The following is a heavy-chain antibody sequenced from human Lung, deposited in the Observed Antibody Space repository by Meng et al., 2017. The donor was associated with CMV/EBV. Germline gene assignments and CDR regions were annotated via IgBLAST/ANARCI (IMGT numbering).Heavy chain of an antibody. Sequence: QVQLVESGGGVVQPGRSLRLSCAASGFTFSSYAMHWVRQAPGKGLEWVAVIPYDGSNKYYADSVKGRFTISRDNSKNTLYLQMNSLRAEDTAVYYCARDDSSSWGQGTLVTVSS. D-gene: IGHD3-22*01. CDR1: GFTFSSYA. CDR2: IPYDGSNK. J-gene: IGHJ5*02. V-gene: IGHV3-30-3*01. CDR3: ARDDSSS.